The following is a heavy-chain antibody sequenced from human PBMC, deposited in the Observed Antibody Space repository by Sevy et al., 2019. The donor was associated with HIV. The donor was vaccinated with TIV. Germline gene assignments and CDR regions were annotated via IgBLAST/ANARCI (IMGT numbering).Heavy chain of an antibody. J-gene: IGHJ4*02. V-gene: IGHV4-61*01. D-gene: IGHD3-10*01. CDR2: IHYSGST. Sequence: TENLSLTCTVSGGSVSSSSYYWSWIRQPPGKGVEWIGYIHYSGSTDYNPSLKSPVTISVDTSKNQFSLKLSSVTAADTAVYYCARLSTMVQVVTYYFDYWGQGTLVSVSS. CDR1: GGSVSSSSYY. CDR3: ARLSTMVQVVTYYFDY.